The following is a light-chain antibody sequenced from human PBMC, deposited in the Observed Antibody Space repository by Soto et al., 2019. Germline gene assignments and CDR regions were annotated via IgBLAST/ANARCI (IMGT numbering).Light chain of an antibody. V-gene: IGKV3D-15*01. CDR3: LQGDIWPWT. CDR1: QTVSSH. Sequence: EVVMTQSPVTLSVSLGQRATLSCRASQTVSSHIAWYQQKPGQAPRLLISGVFVRATGIPGRFSGSGSGTEFTLTISSLQSEDFATYYCLQGDIWPWTFGQGTKVEMK. J-gene: IGKJ1*01. CDR2: GVF.